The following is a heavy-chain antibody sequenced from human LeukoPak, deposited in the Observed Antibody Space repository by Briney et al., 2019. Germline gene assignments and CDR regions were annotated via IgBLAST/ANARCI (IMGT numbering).Heavy chain of an antibody. CDR1: GGSISSGGYY. CDR3: ARGGVDYDSSGYYSNWFDP. CDR2: IYSSGST. J-gene: IGHJ5*02. Sequence: SQTLSLTCSVSGGSISSGGYYWSWIRQRPGKGLEWIGYIYSSGSTYYNPSLKSRVTISVDTSKNQFSLKLSSVTAADTAVYYCARGGVDYDSSGYYSNWFDPWGQGTLVTVSS. D-gene: IGHD3-22*01. V-gene: IGHV4-31*03.